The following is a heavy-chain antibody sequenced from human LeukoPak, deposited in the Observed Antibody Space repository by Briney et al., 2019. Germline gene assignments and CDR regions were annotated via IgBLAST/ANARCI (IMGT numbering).Heavy chain of an antibody. CDR3: AAERFYYGSGSVYYFEY. Sequence: ASAKVSCKASGFTFTSSAMQWVRQARGQRLEWIGWIAVGSGNTNYAQRFQERVTISWDMSTRTAYMELSSLRSEDTAVYYCAAERFYYGSGSVYYFEYWGQGTLVTVSS. CDR2: IAVGSGNT. D-gene: IGHD3-10*01. J-gene: IGHJ4*02. V-gene: IGHV1-58*02. CDR1: GFTFTSSA.